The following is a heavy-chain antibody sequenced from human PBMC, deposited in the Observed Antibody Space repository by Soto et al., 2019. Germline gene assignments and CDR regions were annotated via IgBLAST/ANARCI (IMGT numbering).Heavy chain of an antibody. CDR2: IKQDGSEK. CDR3: ARETSYYDFWSGYRGVFDY. Sequence: PGGSLRLSCAASGFTFSSYWMSWVRQAPGKGLEWVANIKQDGSEKYYVDSVKGRFTISRDNAKNSLYLQMNSLRAEDTAVYYCARETSYYDFWSGYRGVFDYWGQGTLVTVSS. D-gene: IGHD3-3*01. V-gene: IGHV3-7*03. J-gene: IGHJ4*02. CDR1: GFTFSSYW.